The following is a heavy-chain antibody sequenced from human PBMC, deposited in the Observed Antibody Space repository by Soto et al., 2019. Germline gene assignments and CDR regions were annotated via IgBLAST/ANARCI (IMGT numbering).Heavy chain of an antibody. CDR2: IYYSGST. Sequence: SETLSLTCTVPGGSMSSYYWSWIRQPPGKGLEWIGYIYYSGSTNYNPSLKSRVTISVDTSKNQFSLKLSSVTAADTAVYYCARGGERSWIQLWSWGQGTLVTVSS. CDR1: GGSMSSYY. J-gene: IGHJ5*02. V-gene: IGHV4-59*08. D-gene: IGHD5-18*01. CDR3: ARGGERSWIQLWS.